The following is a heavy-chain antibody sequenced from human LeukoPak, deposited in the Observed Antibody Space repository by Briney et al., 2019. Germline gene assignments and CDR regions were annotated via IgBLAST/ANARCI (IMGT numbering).Heavy chain of an antibody. CDR2: INSDGSST. CDR3: AREGSGGIDY. Sequence: PGGSLRLSCVASGFTFSSYAMHWVRQAPGKGLMWVSRINSDGSSTTYADSVKGRFTISRDNAKNTLFLQMDSLRAEDTAVYYCAREGSGGIDYWGQGTLVTVSS. J-gene: IGHJ4*02. V-gene: IGHV3-74*01. CDR1: GFTFSSYA. D-gene: IGHD1-26*01.